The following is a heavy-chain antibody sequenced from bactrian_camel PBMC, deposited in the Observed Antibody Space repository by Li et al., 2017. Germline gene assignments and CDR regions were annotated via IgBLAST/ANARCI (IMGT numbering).Heavy chain of an antibody. Sequence: HVQLVESGGGSVQTGGSLRLSCAPSGLSVSGFSMAWFRQSPGKEREGVAVIDSDGIASYADSVKGRFTVSRDNANNTVNLMMNSLKPENSAMYYCAAASMRMLSARPSRDPCDPDAMPYPYVGQGTQV. V-gene: IGHV3S6*01. CDR2: IDSDGIA. J-gene: IGHJ4*01. CDR1: GLSVSGFS. D-gene: IGHD1*01.